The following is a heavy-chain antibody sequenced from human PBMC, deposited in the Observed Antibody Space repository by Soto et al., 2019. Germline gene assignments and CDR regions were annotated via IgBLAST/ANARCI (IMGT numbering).Heavy chain of an antibody. Sequence: PGGSLRLSCAASGFSFNTFEMSWVRQAPGKGLEWVSAISGSGGSTYYADSVKGRFTISRDNSKNTLYLQMNSLRAEDTAVYYCVGSWETSHPYAFDIWGQGTMVTVSS. J-gene: IGHJ3*02. V-gene: IGHV3-23*01. CDR1: GFSFNTFE. CDR2: ISGSGGST. CDR3: VGSWETSHPYAFDI. D-gene: IGHD1-26*01.